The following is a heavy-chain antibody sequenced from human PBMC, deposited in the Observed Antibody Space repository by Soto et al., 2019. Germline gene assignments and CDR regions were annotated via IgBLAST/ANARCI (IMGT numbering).Heavy chain of an antibody. CDR2: IYYTGNT. CDR3: GGGHDPYKGRY. V-gene: IGHV4-31*03. Sequence: PSETLSLTCTVSGGSISSGGTGSYWTWIRQLPGKGLEWIGYIYYTGNTYYNPSLKSRPTISIDTSENQFSLKLTSVTAADTAVFFWGGGHDPYKGRYGARETLAPVPS. J-gene: IGHJ4*02. D-gene: IGHD3-16*01. CDR1: GGSISSGGTGSY.